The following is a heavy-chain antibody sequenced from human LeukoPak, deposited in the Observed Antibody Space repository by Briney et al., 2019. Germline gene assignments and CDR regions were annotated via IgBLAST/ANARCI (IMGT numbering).Heavy chain of an antibody. V-gene: IGHV1-69*06. CDR1: GGTFSSYA. Sequence: SVKVSCKASGGTFSSYAISWVRQAPGQGLEWMGGIIPIFGTANYAQKFQGRVTITADKSTSTAYMELSSLRSEDTAVYYCARGHVLRYFDWHGSFDIWGQGTMVTVSS. J-gene: IGHJ3*02. CDR3: ARGHVLRYFDWHGSFDI. D-gene: IGHD3-9*01. CDR2: IIPIFGTA.